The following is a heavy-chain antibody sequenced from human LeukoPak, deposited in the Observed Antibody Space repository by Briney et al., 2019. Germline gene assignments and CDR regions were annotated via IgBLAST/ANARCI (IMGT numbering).Heavy chain of an antibody. CDR2: IKGKNEGETT. Sequence: GTSLRLSCAASGFTFSNAWMTWVRQAPGKGLEWVGRIKGKNEGETTDYAAPVKGRFTISRDDPTNTLYLQMNSLKTEDTAMYYCTRDLGSSQWGQGTLVIVSS. D-gene: IGHD3-10*01. CDR1: GFTFSNAW. CDR3: TRDLGSSQ. V-gene: IGHV3-15*01. J-gene: IGHJ4*02.